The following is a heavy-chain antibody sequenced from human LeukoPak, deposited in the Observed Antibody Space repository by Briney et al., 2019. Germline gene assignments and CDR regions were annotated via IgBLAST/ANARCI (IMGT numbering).Heavy chain of an antibody. J-gene: IGHJ4*02. CDR3: ARVQDSSGYYYVVHPFDY. V-gene: IGHV3-21*04. Sequence: GGSLRLSCAASGFTFSSYSMNWVRQAPGKGLEWVSSISSSSSYIYYADSVKGRFTISRDNAKNSLYLQMNSLRAEDTAVYYCARVQDSSGYYYVVHPFDYWGQGTLVTVSS. CDR2: ISSSSSYI. CDR1: GFTFSSYS. D-gene: IGHD3-22*01.